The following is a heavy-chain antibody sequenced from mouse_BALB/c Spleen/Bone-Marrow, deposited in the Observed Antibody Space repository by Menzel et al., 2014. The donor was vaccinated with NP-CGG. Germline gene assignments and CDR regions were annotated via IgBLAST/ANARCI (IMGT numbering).Heavy chain of an antibody. D-gene: IGHD2-3*01. CDR3: GRGWLLP. CDR1: GYTFTSYT. CDR2: INPSSGYT. V-gene: IGHV1-4*01. J-gene: IGHJ2*01. Sequence: VKLQGSGAELARPGASVKMSCKASGYTFTSYTMHWVKQRPGQGLEWIGYINPSSGYTNYNQKFKDKATLTADKSSSTAYMQLSSLTSEDSAVYYCGRGWLLPWGQGTTLTVSS.